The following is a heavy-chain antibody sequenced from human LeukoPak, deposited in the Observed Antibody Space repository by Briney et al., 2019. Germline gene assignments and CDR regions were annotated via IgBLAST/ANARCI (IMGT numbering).Heavy chain of an antibody. CDR1: GFTFGDYA. Sequence: PGGSLRLSCTASGFTFGDYAMSWVRQAPGKGLEWVGFIRSKAYGGTTEYAASVKGRFTISRDDSKSIAYLQMNSLKTEDTAVYYCTRVGGSSTFDYWGQGTLVTVSS. V-gene: IGHV3-49*04. CDR3: TRVGGSSTFDY. J-gene: IGHJ4*02. CDR2: IRSKAYGGTT. D-gene: IGHD1-26*01.